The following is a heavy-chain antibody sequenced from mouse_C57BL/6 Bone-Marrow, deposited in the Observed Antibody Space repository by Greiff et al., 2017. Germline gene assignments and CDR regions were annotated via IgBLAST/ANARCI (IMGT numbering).Heavy chain of an antibody. CDR2: INPSNGGT. Sequence: VQLQQPGPELVKPGASVKLSCKASGYTFTCYWMHWVKQRPGQGLEWIGNINPSNGGTNYNEKFKGKATLTVDKSSSTAYMQLSSLTSEDSAVYYGARYAGYYGRCPFDYWGQGTRVTVAA. CDR1: GYTFTCYW. J-gene: IGHJ3*01. V-gene: IGHV1-53*01. D-gene: IGHD1-1*01. CDR3: ARYAGYYGRCPFDY.